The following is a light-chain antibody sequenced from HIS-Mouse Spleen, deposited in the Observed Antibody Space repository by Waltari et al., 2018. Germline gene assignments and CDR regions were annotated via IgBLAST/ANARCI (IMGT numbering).Light chain of an antibody. V-gene: IGLV2-8*01. CDR2: EVS. CDR1: SRDVGGYNY. CDR3: SSYAGSNNPSYV. Sequence: QSALTQPPSASGSPGQSVTISCTGTSRDVGGYNYVSWFNQHPGKAPKLMIYEVSHRPSGVPDRFSGSKSGNTASLTVSGLQAEDEADYYCSSYAGSNNPSYVFGTGTKVTVL. J-gene: IGLJ1*01.